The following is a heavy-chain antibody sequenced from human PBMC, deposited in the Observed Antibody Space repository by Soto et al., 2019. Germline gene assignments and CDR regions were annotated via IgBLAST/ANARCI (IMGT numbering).Heavy chain of an antibody. Sequence: QVQLVQSGAEVKKPGASVKVSGTASGYTFTSYDINWVRQATGQGLEWMGWMNPNSGNTGYAQKFQGRVTMTRKTSISTAYMELSSLRSEDTAVYYCARGGPHDYGDYDPRRLGYWGQGTLVTVSS. J-gene: IGHJ4*02. D-gene: IGHD4-17*01. CDR3: ARGGPHDYGDYDPRRLGY. CDR1: GYTFTSYD. CDR2: MNPNSGNT. V-gene: IGHV1-8*01.